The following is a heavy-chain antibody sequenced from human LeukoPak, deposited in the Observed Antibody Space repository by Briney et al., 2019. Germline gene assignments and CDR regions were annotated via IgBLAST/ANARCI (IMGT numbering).Heavy chain of an antibody. CDR2: NYIGGNP. Sequence: GGSLRLFCGASELTDSSNYKQWARHARGKGLEWVLLNYIGGNPFYADSVKGRFTISRDNSMNTLYLQMNSLRAEDTAVYYCAREDGSGSYPGYYYGMDVWGQGTTVTVSS. CDR1: ELTDSSNY. D-gene: IGHD3-10*01. V-gene: IGHV3-53*01. CDR3: AREDGSGSYPGYYYGMDV. J-gene: IGHJ6*02.